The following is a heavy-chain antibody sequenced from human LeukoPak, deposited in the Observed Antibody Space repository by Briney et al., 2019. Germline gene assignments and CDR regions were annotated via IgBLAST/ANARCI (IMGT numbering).Heavy chain of an antibody. CDR2: IYPGDSDT. CDR3: ARRRTYCGGDCYSDYFDY. V-gene: IGHV5-51*01. J-gene: IGHJ4*02. CDR1: GYSFTCYW. D-gene: IGHD2-21*02. Sequence: GESLKISCKGSGYSFTCYWIGWVRQMPGKGLEWMGIIYPGDSDTRYSPSFQGQVTISADKSISTAYLQWSSLKASDTAMYYCARRRTYCGGDCYSDYFDYWGQGTLVTVSS.